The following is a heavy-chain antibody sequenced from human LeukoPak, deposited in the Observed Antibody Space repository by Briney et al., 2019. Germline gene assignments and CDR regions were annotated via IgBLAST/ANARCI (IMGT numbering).Heavy chain of an antibody. J-gene: IGHJ4*02. D-gene: IGHD6-19*01. CDR3: ANNGGVAVAGSFDY. CDR2: ISGSGGST. Sequence: GGSLRLSCAASGFTFSSYAMSWVRHAPGKGLEWVSAISGSGGSTYYADSVKGRFTISRDNSKNTLYLQMNSLRAEDTAVYYCANNGGVAVAGSFDYWGQGTLVTVSS. V-gene: IGHV3-23*01. CDR1: GFTFSSYA.